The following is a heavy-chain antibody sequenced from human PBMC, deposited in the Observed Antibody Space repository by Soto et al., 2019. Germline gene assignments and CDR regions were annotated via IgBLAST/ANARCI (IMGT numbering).Heavy chain of an antibody. V-gene: IGHV3-7*01. D-gene: IGHD3-22*01. J-gene: IGHJ4*02. CDR2: MSPGGIAT. CDR3: ATKGDSGSI. CDR1: GFSFSTYW. Sequence: GGSLRLSCEVSGFSFSTYWMTWVRQAPGRGLEWVAIMSPGGIATHYMDSVKGRFTISGDNAKNSVYLQMNSLRGDDTAVYYCATKGDSGSIWGQGTLVTVSS.